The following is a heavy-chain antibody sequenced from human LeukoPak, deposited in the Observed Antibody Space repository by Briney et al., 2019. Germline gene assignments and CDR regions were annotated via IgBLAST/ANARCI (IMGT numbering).Heavy chain of an antibody. J-gene: IGHJ4*02. CDR1: GGSISSCY. Sequence: SETLSLTCTASGGSISSCYWSWIRQPPGKGLEWIGYIYYSGSTNYNPSLKSRVNISVDASKNQSSLRLTSVTAADTAVYYCARLSSKKVANFDYWGQGTLVTVSS. V-gene: IGHV4-59*01. CDR2: IYYSGST. D-gene: IGHD2-15*01. CDR3: ARLSSKKVANFDY.